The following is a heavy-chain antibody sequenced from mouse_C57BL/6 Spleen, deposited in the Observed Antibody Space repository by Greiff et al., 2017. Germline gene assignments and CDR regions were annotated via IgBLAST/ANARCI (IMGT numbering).Heavy chain of an antibody. CDR2: IYPGDGDT. Sequence: QVQLKESGAELVKPGASVKISCKASGYEFSSYWMNWVKQRPGKGLEWIGQIYPGDGDTNYNGKIKGKATLTADKSSSTAYMQLSSLTSDDSAVYFCSRWGWEPFYYAMDYWGQGTSVTVSS. J-gene: IGHJ4*01. V-gene: IGHV1-80*01. D-gene: IGHD2-3*01. CDR1: GYEFSSYW. CDR3: SRWGWEPFYYAMDY.